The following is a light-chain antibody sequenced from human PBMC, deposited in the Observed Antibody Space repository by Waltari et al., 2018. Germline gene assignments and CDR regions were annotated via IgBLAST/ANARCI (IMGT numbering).Light chain of an antibody. CDR3: QQADSIPIT. CDR2: AAS. CDR1: QGISSY. J-gene: IGKJ5*01. V-gene: IGKV1-9*01. Sequence: DIQLTQSPSFLSASVGDRVTITCRASQGISSYLAWYQQKPGKAPKLLIYAASTLQSGVPSRCSGSGSGTEFTLTISSLQPEDFATYFCQQADSIPITFGQGTRLEIK.